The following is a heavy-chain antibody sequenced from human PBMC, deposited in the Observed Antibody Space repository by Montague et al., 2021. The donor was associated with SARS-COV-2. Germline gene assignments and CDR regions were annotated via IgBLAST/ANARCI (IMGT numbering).Heavy chain of an antibody. D-gene: IGHD5-18*01. Sequence: TLSLTCTVSGGSISRGYYYWSWIRLPAGKGLEWIGRIYRSGSPNYXLSLESRVVLSVNTSRNQFSMKMTSVTAADTAMYYCARGVDTGVVTVTGGFDSWGQGTLVIVSS. V-gene: IGHV4-61*02. J-gene: IGHJ4*02. CDR1: GGSISRGYYY. CDR3: ARGVDTGVVTVTGGFDS. CDR2: IYRSGSP.